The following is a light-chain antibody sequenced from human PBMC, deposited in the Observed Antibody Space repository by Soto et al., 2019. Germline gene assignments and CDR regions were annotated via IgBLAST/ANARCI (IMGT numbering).Light chain of an antibody. V-gene: IGKV3-15*01. CDR3: QQYNDWPPIT. J-gene: IGKJ3*01. CDR1: QSVSSIY. Sequence: EIVLTQSPGTLSLSPGERATLSCRASQSVSSIYLAWYQHKPGQAPRLLIYGASSRATDVPARFNGGGSGTEFTLTISSLQSEDVAIYYCQQYNDWPPITFGPGTKVDIK. CDR2: GAS.